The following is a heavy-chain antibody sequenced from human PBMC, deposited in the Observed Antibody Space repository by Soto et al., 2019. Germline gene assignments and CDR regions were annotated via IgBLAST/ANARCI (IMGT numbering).Heavy chain of an antibody. CDR1: GDSVSSNSAA. Sequence: PSQTLSLTCAISGDSVSSNSAAWNWIRQSPSRGLEWLGRIYYRSKWYNDYAVSVKSRITINPDTSKNQFSLQLNSVTPEDTAVYYCARWVVDTAMVTFLPYYYYGMDVWGQGTTVTVSS. CDR2: IYYRSKWYN. V-gene: IGHV6-1*01. J-gene: IGHJ6*02. D-gene: IGHD5-18*01. CDR3: ARWVVDTAMVTFLPYYYYGMDV.